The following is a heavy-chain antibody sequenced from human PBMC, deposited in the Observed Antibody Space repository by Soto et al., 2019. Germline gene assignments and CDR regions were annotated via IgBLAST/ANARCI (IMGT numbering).Heavy chain of an antibody. CDR2: ISGSSGYI. CDR3: VRADPRYLSSLAASPLDY. D-gene: IGHD6-19*01. V-gene: IGHV3-21*01. CDR1: GFTFSSYS. Sequence: TGGSLRLSCAASGFTFSSYSMNWVRQAPGKGLEWVSAISGSSGYIYYADSVKGRFTISRDNAKNSLYLLMNSLRAEDTAVYYCVRADPRYLSSLAASPLDYRGQGPLVTVS. J-gene: IGHJ4*02.